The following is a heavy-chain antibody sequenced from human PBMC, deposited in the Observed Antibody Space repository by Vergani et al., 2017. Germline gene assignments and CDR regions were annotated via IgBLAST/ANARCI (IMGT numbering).Heavy chain of an antibody. CDR3: AREGYGSSWYIPEGLYGMDV. CDR2: IYTSGST. CDR1: GGSISSGSYY. J-gene: IGHJ6*02. V-gene: IGHV4-61*02. Sequence: QVQLQESGPGLVKPSQTLSLTCTVSGGSISSGSYYWSWIRQPAGKGLEWIGRIYTSGSTNYNPSLKSRITISVDTSQNQFSLKLSSVPAADTAVYYCAREGYGSSWYIPEGLYGMDVWGQGTTVTVSS. D-gene: IGHD6-13*01.